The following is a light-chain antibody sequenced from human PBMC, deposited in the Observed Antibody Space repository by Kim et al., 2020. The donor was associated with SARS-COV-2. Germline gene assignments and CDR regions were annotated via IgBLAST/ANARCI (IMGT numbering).Light chain of an antibody. CDR2: WAS. CDR1: QSVLYSSNNKNY. V-gene: IGKV4-1*01. J-gene: IGKJ2*01. Sequence: DIVMTQSPDSLAVSLGERATINCKSNQSVLYSSNNKNYLAWYQQKPGQPPKLLIYWASTRESGVPDRFSGSGSGTDFTLTISSLQAEDVAVYYCQQYYSTPRYTFGQGTKLEI. CDR3: QQYYSTPRYT.